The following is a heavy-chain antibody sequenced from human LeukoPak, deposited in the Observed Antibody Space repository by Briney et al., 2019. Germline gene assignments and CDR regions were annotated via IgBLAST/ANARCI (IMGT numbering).Heavy chain of an antibody. D-gene: IGHD2-15*01. V-gene: IGHV4-59*12. CDR2: ILHGGKT. J-gene: IGHJ5*02. Sequence: ASETLSLTCYVSGGSISRYNWVWIRQPPGMGLEWIGQILHGGKTNYNPSLKSRVTISVDTSKNQFSLKLSSVTAADTAVYYCARGEGYCSGGSCYSRWFDPWGQGTLVTVSS. CDR1: GGSISRYN. CDR3: ARGEGYCSGGSCYSRWFDP.